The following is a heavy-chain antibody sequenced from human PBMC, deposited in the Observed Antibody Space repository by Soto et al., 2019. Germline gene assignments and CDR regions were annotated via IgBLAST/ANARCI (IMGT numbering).Heavy chain of an antibody. V-gene: IGHV3-48*01. J-gene: IGHJ4*02. Sequence: EVQLVESGGGLVQPGGSLRLSCAASGFTFSSYSMNWVRQAPGKGLEWVSYISSSSSTIYYADSVKGRFTISRDNAKNSLYLHMNSLRAEDTAVYYCARDGPGLFSGSPRPFDYWGQGTLVTVSS. D-gene: IGHD3-10*01. CDR1: GFTFSSYS. CDR3: ARDGPGLFSGSPRPFDY. CDR2: ISSSSSTI.